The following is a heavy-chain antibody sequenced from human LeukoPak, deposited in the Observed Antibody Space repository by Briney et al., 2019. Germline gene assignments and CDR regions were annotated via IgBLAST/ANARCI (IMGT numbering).Heavy chain of an antibody. J-gene: IGHJ4*02. D-gene: IGHD3-10*01. CDR2: ISGSGGSR. V-gene: IGHV3-11*01. Sequence: GGSLRLSCATSGFTLSDYYVSWLRQAPGKGLEWLSYISGSGGSRDYADSVRGRFTISRDNAKDSLYLEMNSLRAEDTAVYFCARVILGNYGLDYWGQGTLVTVSS. CDR1: GFTLSDYY. CDR3: ARVILGNYGLDY.